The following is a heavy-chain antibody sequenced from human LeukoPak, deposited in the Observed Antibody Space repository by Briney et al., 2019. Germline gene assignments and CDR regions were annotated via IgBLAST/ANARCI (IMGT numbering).Heavy chain of an antibody. D-gene: IGHD2-2*01. CDR2: IESDGSRT. J-gene: IGHJ4*02. Sequence: PTGGSLRLSCAASGFTFSSTWMHWVRQVPGKELVWVARIESDGSRTTYAESVKGRFTISRDNAKNTLYLEMNSLRAEDTAVYYCARDWYHAIDYWGQGTLVTVSS. V-gene: IGHV3-74*03. CDR3: ARDWYHAIDY. CDR1: GFTFSSTW.